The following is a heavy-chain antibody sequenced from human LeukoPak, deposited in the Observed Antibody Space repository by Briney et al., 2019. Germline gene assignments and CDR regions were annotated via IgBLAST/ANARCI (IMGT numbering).Heavy chain of an antibody. CDR3: ARGTTPSEN. Sequence: EASVTVSCKASGYTFTNYDINWVRQATGQGLEWMGWMNANSGNTAYAQKFQGRVTMTRNTSITTAYMELSSLRSEDTAVYYCARGTTPSENWGQGTLVTVSS. CDR1: GYTFTNYD. CDR2: MNANSGNT. J-gene: IGHJ4*02. D-gene: IGHD1-1*01. V-gene: IGHV1-8*01.